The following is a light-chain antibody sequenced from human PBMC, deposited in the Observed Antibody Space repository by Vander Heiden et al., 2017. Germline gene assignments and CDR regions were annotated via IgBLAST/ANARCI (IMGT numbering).Light chain of an antibody. CDR3: QSYDSRGFV. J-gene: IGLJ1*01. Sequence: QSVLTQPPSVSGAPGQRVTISCTGSSPNNGAGSDVHWYQHLPGTALILLICANTNRPSGVPDRFSGSKSGTSASLAITGLQAEDEAYYYCQSYDSRGFVFGTGTKVAVL. CDR1: SPNNGAGSD. V-gene: IGLV1-40*01. CDR2: ANT.